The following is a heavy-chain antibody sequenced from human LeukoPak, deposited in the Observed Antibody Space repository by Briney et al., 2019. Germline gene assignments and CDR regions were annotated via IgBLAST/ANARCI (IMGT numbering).Heavy chain of an antibody. Sequence: GGSLRLSCAASGFTFSDYYMSWIRQAPGKGLEWVSYISSSGSTIYYADSVKGRFTISRDNAKNSLYLQVNSLRAEDTAVYYCARDLRSGLYYYDSSGYWADYWGQGTLVTVSS. CDR1: GFTFSDYY. CDR2: ISSSGSTI. J-gene: IGHJ4*02. D-gene: IGHD3-22*01. V-gene: IGHV3-11*01. CDR3: ARDLRSGLYYYDSSGYWADY.